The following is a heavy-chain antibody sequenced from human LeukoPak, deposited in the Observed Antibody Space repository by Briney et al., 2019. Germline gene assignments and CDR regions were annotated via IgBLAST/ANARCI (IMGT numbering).Heavy chain of an antibody. CDR1: GGSISSYY. D-gene: IGHD6-13*01. CDR3: ARLAAAGTNAFDI. J-gene: IGHJ3*02. V-gene: IGHV4-59*12. CDR2: IYYSGST. Sequence: PSETLSLTCAVSGGSISSYYWSWIRQPPGKGLEWIGYIYYSGSTNYNPSLKSRVTISVDTFKNQFSLKLSSVTAADTAVYYCARLAAAGTNAFDIWGQGTMVTVSS.